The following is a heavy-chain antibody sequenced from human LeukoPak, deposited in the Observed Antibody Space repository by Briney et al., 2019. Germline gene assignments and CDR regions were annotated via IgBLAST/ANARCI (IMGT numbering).Heavy chain of an antibody. CDR3: ARDLISGAYTFDY. D-gene: IGHD1-26*01. CDR1: GFTFSDFS. J-gene: IGHJ4*02. Sequence: PGGSLRLSCAASGFTFSDFSMNWVRQAPGKGLQRVSYISSSSTTIYYADSVKGRFTISRDNARNSLYLQMNSLRDEDTAVYYCARDLISGAYTFDYWGQGTLVTVSS. V-gene: IGHV3-48*02. CDR2: ISSSSTTI.